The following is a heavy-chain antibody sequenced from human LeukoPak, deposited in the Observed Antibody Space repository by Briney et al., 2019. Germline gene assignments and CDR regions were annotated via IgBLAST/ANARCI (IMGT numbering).Heavy chain of an antibody. CDR3: ARDIVVPAAIPGYFDY. D-gene: IGHD2-2*02. CDR1: GFTFSDYY. V-gene: IGHV3-11*01. CDR2: ISSSGNTI. J-gene: IGHJ4*02. Sequence: GGSLRLSCAASGFTFSDYYMSWIRQAPGKGLEWVSYISSSGNTIYYADSVKGRFTISRDNAKNSLYLQMNSLRAEDTAVYYCARDIVVPAAIPGYFDYWGQGTLVTVSS.